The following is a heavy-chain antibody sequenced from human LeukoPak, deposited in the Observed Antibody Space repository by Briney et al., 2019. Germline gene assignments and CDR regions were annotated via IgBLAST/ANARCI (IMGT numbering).Heavy chain of an antibody. CDR2: IQAKAYGGAT. J-gene: IGHJ4*02. V-gene: IGHV3-49*04. D-gene: IGHD2-2*01. CDR1: GFTFGDYA. CDR3: TRAPHPRCSSSGCYLDY. Sequence: GGSLRLSCSPSGFTFGDYAMRWVRQAPGKGLEWVGFIQAKAYGGATEYAASVKGRFSISRDDSQSIANLQMNDLKTEDTAVYYCTRAPHPRCSSSGCYLDYWGQGTLVTVSS.